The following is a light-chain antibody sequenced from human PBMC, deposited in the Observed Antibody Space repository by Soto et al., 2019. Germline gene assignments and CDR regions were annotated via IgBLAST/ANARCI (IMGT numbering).Light chain of an antibody. CDR1: QDISNY. J-gene: IGKJ5*01. CDR3: QQYDNLIT. CDR2: DAS. Sequence: DIQMTQSTSSLSASLGDRVTITCRASQDISNYLTWYQQKPGKAPKLLIYDASNLETGVPSRFSGSGSGTDFTFTISSLQPEDIATYYCQQYDNLITFGQGTRLEIK. V-gene: IGKV1-33*01.